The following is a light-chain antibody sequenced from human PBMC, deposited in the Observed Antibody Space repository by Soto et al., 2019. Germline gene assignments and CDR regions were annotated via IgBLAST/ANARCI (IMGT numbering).Light chain of an antibody. CDR1: RSVDTD. CDR2: ATS. CDR3: QHYGRSRT. V-gene: IGKV3-20*01. J-gene: IGKJ1*01. Sequence: EILMTQSPATLSVSPGDRAPLSCRASRSVDTDLAWYQQKPGQAPRLLVFATSARATGVPDRFRGSRSGTVFTLTIGRLEPEDFAVYYCQHYGRSRTFGQGTKVDIK.